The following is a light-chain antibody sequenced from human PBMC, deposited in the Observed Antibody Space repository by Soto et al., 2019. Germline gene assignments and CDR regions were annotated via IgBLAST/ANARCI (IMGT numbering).Light chain of an antibody. CDR1: SSDVGGYYY. CDR2: QVT. J-gene: IGLJ1*01. Sequence: QSALTQPASVSGSPGQSITISCTGTSSDVGGYYYVSWYQHHPGKAPKLIIYQVTSRPSGVSNRFSASKSGNTASLTISAIQAEEEAIYYCCSYSRSRTFYVFGTGTKVTV. V-gene: IGLV2-14*01. CDR3: CSYSRSRTFYV.